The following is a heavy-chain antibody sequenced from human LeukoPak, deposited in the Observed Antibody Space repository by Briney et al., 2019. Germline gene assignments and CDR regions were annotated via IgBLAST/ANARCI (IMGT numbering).Heavy chain of an antibody. J-gene: IGHJ6*02. CDR2: ISSSSSTI. V-gene: IGHV3-48*02. D-gene: IGHD2-2*01. CDR3: ARGHNPFCSSTSCYSDYYYYGMDV. CDR1: GFXFSSYS. Sequence: GGSLRLSCAASGFXFSSYSMNWVRQAPGKGLEWVSYISSSSSTIYYADSVKGRFTISRDNAKNSLYLQMNSLRDEDTAVYYCARGHNPFCSSTSCYSDYYYYGMDVWGQGTTVTVSS.